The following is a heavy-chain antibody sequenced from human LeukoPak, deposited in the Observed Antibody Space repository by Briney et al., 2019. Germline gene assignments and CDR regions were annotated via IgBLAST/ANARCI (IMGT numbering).Heavy chain of an antibody. V-gene: IGHV4-4*07. CDR2: IYTSGST. CDR1: GGSISSYY. J-gene: IGHJ4*02. CDR3: ARDFSPAIGYCSSTSCAFDY. Sequence: SETLSLTCTVSGGSISSYYWSWIRQPAGKGLEWIGRIYTSGSTNYNPSLKSRVTMSVDTSKNQFSLKLSSVTAADTAVYHCARDFSPAIGYCSSTSCAFDYWGQGTLVTVSS. D-gene: IGHD2-2*01.